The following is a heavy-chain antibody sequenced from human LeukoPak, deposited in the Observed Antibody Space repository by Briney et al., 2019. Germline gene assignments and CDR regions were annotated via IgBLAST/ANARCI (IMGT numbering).Heavy chain of an antibody. CDR3: ARSGVVRGVIYYYYMDV. J-gene: IGHJ6*03. D-gene: IGHD3-10*01. V-gene: IGHV4-4*07. CDR2: NYTSGST. CDR1: GGPISSYY. Sequence: PSQTLSLTCTVSGGPISSYYWSWIRQPAGKGLEWIGRNYTSGSTNYNPSLKSRVTMSVDTSKNQFSLKLSSVTAADTAVYYCARSGVVRGVIYYYYMDVWGKGTTVTISS.